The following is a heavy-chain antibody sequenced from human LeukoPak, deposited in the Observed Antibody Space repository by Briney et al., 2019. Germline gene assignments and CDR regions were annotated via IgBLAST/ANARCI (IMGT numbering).Heavy chain of an antibody. V-gene: IGHV3-23*01. Sequence: PGWSLRLSCAASGFTFSSYAMSWVRQAPGKGLEWVSAISGSGGSTYYADSVKGRFTISRDNAKNSLYLQMNSLRAEDTAVYYCARDRGGSYSAIDYWGQGTLVTVSS. J-gene: IGHJ4*02. D-gene: IGHD1-26*01. CDR2: ISGSGGST. CDR1: GFTFSSYA. CDR3: ARDRGGSYSAIDY.